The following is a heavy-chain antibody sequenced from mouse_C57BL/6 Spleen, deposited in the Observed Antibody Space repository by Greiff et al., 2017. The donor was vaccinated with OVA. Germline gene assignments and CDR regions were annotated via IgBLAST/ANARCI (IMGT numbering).Heavy chain of an antibody. CDR3: ARQGRYDYDDYAMDY. D-gene: IGHD2-4*01. Sequence: QVQLQQPGTELVKPGASVKLSCKASGYTFTSYWMHWVKQRPGQGLEWIGNINPSNGGTNYNEKFKSKATLTVDKSSSTAYMQRSSLTSEDSAVYYCARQGRYDYDDYAMDYWGQGTSVTVSS. J-gene: IGHJ4*01. CDR2: INPSNGGT. V-gene: IGHV1-53*01. CDR1: GYTFTSYW.